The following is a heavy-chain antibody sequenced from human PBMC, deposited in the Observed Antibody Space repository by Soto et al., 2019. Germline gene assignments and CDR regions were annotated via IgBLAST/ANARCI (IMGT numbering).Heavy chain of an antibody. CDR3: ARQYCSGGSCSLGRYYYYGMDV. Sequence: GESLKISCKGSGYSFTTYWIGWVRQMPGKGLEWMGIIYPGDSDTRYSPSFQGQVTISADKSISTAYLQWSSLKASDTAMYYCARQYCSGGSCSLGRYYYYGMDVWGQGTTVTVSS. CDR2: IYPGDSDT. V-gene: IGHV5-51*01. D-gene: IGHD2-15*01. J-gene: IGHJ6*02. CDR1: GYSFTTYW.